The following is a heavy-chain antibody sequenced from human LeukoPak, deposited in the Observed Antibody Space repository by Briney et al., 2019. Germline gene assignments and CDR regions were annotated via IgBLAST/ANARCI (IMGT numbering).Heavy chain of an antibody. CDR2: IIPIFGTA. CDR1: GGTFSSYA. CDR3: ARDPYDFWSGSPSYYYYYGMDV. D-gene: IGHD3-3*01. J-gene: IGHJ6*02. Sequence: SVKVSCTASGGTFSSYAISWVRQAPGQGLEWMGGIIPIFGTANYAQKFQGRVTITADESTSTAYMELSSLRSEDTAVYYCARDPYDFWSGSPSYYYYYGMDVWGQGTTVTVSS. V-gene: IGHV1-69*13.